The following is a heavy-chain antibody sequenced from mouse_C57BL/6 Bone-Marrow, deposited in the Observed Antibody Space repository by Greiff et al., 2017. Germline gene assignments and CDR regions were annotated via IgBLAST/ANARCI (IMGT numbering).Heavy chain of an antibody. J-gene: IGHJ4*01. V-gene: IGHV3-6*01. CDR2: ISYDGSN. CDR1: GYSITSGYY. Sequence: EVKLLESGPGLVKPSQSLSLTCSVTGYSITSGYYWNWIRQFPGNKLEWMGYISYDGSNNYNPSLKNRISITRDTSKNQFFLKLNSVTTEDTATYYCARDGTVVAYYAMDYWGQGTSVTVAS. D-gene: IGHD1-1*01. CDR3: ARDGTVVAYYAMDY.